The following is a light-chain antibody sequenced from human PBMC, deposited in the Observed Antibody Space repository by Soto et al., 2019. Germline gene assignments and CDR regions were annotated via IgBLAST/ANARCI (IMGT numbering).Light chain of an antibody. CDR1: QSVSSN. J-gene: IGKJ5*01. CDR3: QQYNTYST. Sequence: EIVMTQSPATLSVSPGERATLSFRASQSVSSNLAWYQQKPGQAPRLLIYDASNRATGIPARFSGSGSGTEFTLTISSLQPDDFATYYCQQYNTYSTFGQGTRLEIK. CDR2: DAS. V-gene: IGKV3D-15*01.